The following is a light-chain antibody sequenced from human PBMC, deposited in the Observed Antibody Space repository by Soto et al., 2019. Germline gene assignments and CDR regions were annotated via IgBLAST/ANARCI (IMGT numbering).Light chain of an antibody. J-gene: IGLJ1*01. CDR2: EVT. CDR3: SSYTSSSTLYV. CDR1: SSDVGIYNL. V-gene: IGLV2-14*02. Sequence: QSALTQPASVSGSPGQSITISCTGTSSDVGIYNLVSWYQQHPGKAPKLMIYEVTKRPSGVSNRFSGSKSGNTASLTISGLQAEDEADYYCSSYTSSSTLYVFGTGTKVTVL.